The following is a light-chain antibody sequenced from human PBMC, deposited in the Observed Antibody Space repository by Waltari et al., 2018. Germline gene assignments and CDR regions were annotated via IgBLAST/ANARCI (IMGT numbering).Light chain of an antibody. CDR1: SSDVGFYDF. CDR3: SSYTRSSYWV. J-gene: IGLJ3*02. Sequence: QSALTQPASVSGSPGQSITISCTGTSSDVGFYDFVSWFQQHPGKAPKVMIYKVNNRPSGVSVRLSGSKSGNTASLTSSGLQAEDEADYYCSSYTRSSYWVFGGGTQLTVL. V-gene: IGLV2-14*01. CDR2: KVN.